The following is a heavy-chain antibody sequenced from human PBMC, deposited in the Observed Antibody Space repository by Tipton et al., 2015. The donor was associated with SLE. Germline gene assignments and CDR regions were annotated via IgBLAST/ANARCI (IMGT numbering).Heavy chain of an antibody. CDR2: INHSGST. CDR1: GGSFSGYY. D-gene: IGHD4-17*01. CDR3: ARKALFGDYFPWYFDL. J-gene: IGHJ2*01. Sequence: TLSLTCAVYGGSFSGYYWSWIRQPPGKGLEWIGEINHSGSTNYNPSLKSRVTISVDTSKNQFSLKLSSVTAADTAVYYCARKALFGDYFPWYFDLWGRGTLVTVSS. V-gene: IGHV4-34*01.